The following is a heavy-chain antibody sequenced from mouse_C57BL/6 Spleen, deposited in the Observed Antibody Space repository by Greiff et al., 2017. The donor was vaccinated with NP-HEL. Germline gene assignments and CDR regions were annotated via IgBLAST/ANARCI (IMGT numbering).Heavy chain of an antibody. CDR2: IDPSDSYT. Sequence: QVQLQQPGAELVKPGASVKLSCKASGYTFTSYWMQWVKQRPGQGLEWIGEIDPSDSYTNYNQKFKGKATLTVDTSSSTAYMQLSSLTSEDSAVYYCARNHYGSSYNYFDYWGQGTTLTVSS. V-gene: IGHV1-50*01. D-gene: IGHD1-1*01. CDR3: ARNHYGSSYNYFDY. J-gene: IGHJ2*01. CDR1: GYTFTSYW.